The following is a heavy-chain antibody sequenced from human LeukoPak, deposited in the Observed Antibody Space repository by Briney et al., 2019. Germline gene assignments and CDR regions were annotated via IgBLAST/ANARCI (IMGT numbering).Heavy chain of an antibody. CDR1: GFTFSSYS. V-gene: IGHV3-48*01. J-gene: IGHJ4*02. CDR2: ISSSSSTI. Sequence: GGSLRLSCAASGFTFSSYSMNWVRQAPGKGLEWVSYISSSSSTIYYADSVKGRFTVSRDNSKNTLYLQMNSLRAEDTAVYYCARKRGPHDYWGQGTLVTVSS. CDR3: ARKRGPHDY.